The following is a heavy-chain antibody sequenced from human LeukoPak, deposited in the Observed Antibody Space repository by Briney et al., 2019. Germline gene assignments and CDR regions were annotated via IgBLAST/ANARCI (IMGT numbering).Heavy chain of an antibody. Sequence: SGTLSLTCTVSGGSISSYYWSWIRQPPGKGLEWIGYIYYSGSTNYNPSLKSRVTISVDTSKNQFSLKLSSVTAADTAVYYCARDFCSGGSCYPRGDWFDPWGQGTLVTVSS. J-gene: IGHJ5*02. D-gene: IGHD2-15*01. CDR1: GGSISSYY. CDR2: IYYSGST. V-gene: IGHV4-59*01. CDR3: ARDFCSGGSCYPRGDWFDP.